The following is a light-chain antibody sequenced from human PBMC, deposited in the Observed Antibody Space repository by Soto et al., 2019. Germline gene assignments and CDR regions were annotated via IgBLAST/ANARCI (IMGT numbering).Light chain of an antibody. V-gene: IGLV2-14*01. CDR2: EVI. Sequence: QSALTQPASVSGSPGQSITISCTATSSDVDTHNYVSWYQQYPGKAPKLMIYEVINRPSGVSNRFSGSKSGNTASLTISGLQAEDEADYYCSSYTSSITVDVVFGGGTKLTVL. CDR1: SSDVDTHNY. J-gene: IGLJ2*01. CDR3: SSYTSSITVDVV.